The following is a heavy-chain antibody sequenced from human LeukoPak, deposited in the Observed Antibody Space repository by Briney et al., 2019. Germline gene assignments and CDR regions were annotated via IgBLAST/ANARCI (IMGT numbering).Heavy chain of an antibody. CDR1: GFTFSSYG. V-gene: IGHV3-30*18. J-gene: IGHJ4*02. CDR2: ISYDGSNK. CDR3: AKDAY. Sequence: GRSLRLSCAASGFTFSSYGMHWVRQAPGKGLEWVAVISYDGSNKYYADSVKGRFTISRDNSKDTLYLQMNSLRAEGTAVYYCAKDAYWGQGTLVTVSS.